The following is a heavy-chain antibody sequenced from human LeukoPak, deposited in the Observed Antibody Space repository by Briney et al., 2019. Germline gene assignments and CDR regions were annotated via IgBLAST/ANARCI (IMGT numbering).Heavy chain of an antibody. CDR2: ISYDGSNK. Sequence: PGRSLRLSCAASGLTFSSYAMHWVRQAPGKGLEWVAVISYDGSNKYYADSVKGRFTISRDNSKNTLYLQMNSLRAEDTAVYYCASALDTPWGQGTLVTVSS. J-gene: IGHJ5*02. V-gene: IGHV3-30-3*01. D-gene: IGHD3/OR15-3a*01. CDR3: ASALDTP. CDR1: GLTFSSYA.